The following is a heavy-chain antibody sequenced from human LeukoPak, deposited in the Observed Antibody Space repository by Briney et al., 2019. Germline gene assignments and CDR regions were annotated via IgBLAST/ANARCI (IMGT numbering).Heavy chain of an antibody. Sequence: PGGSLRLSCAGSGFTVSREYMSWVRQAPGRGLAWVSVIYSDGRTYYADSVKGRFTISRDNSKNSVSLQMNRLGTYDTAVYYCARGVAGAFDIWGQGTLVTVSS. CDR3: ARGVAGAFDI. J-gene: IGHJ3*02. CDR2: IYSDGRT. CDR1: GFTVSREY. V-gene: IGHV3-66*02.